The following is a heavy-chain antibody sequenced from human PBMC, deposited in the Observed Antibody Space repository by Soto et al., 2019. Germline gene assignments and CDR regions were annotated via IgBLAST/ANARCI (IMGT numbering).Heavy chain of an antibody. J-gene: IGHJ4*02. CDR2: IFYTGST. Sequence: SETLSLTCTVSGGSISGHYWIWIRQSPGKGLEWIGYIFYTGSTYYNPSLKSRVTLSVDTSKNQFSLRLSSVTAADTAVYYCARVGSSGWSPDYWGQGTLVTVSS. D-gene: IGHD6-19*01. CDR3: ARVGSSGWSPDY. V-gene: IGHV4-59*11. CDR1: GGSISGHY.